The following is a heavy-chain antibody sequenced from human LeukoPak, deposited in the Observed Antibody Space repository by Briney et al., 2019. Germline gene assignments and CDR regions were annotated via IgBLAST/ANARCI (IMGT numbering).Heavy chain of an antibody. CDR3: ARGGPGLYYYGLDV. V-gene: IGHV4-59*01. J-gene: IGHJ6*02. CDR2: IYYSGST. D-gene: IGHD7-27*01. Sequence: SETLSLTCTVSGGSISSYYWSWIRQPPGKGLEWIGYIYYSGSTNYNPSLKNRVTISVDTSKNQFYPKLSSVTAADTAVYYCARGGPGLYYYGLDVWGQGTTVTVSS. CDR1: GGSISSYY.